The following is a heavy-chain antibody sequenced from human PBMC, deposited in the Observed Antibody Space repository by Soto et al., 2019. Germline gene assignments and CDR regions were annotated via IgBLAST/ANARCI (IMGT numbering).Heavy chain of an antibody. D-gene: IGHD3-22*01. Sequence: GGSLRLSCAASGFTFISYSMNWVRQAPGRGLEWVSSISSSSSYIYYADSVKGRFTISRDNAKNSLYLQMNSLRAEDTAVYYCARDPPGYYYDSSGYYADYWGQGTLVTVYS. CDR2: ISSSSSYI. CDR3: ARDPPGYYYDSSGYYADY. CDR1: GFTFISYS. J-gene: IGHJ4*02. V-gene: IGHV3-21*01.